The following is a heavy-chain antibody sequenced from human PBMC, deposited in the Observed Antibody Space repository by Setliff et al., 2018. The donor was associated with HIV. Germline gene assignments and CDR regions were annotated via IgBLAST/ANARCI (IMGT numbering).Heavy chain of an antibody. CDR2: INPSGGST. D-gene: IGHD5-18*01. CDR3: ARAGYSYGLLADY. V-gene: IGHV1-46*01. CDR1: GYTFTSYY. Sequence: ASVKVSCKASGYTFTSYYMHWVRQAPGQGLEWMGIINPSGGSTSYAQKFPGRVTMTRDTSKSTVYMELSSLRSEATAVYYCARAGYSYGLLADYWGQGTLVTVSS. J-gene: IGHJ4*02.